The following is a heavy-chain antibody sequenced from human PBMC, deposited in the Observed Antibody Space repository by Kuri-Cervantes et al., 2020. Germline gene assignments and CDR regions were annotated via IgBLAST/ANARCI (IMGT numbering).Heavy chain of an antibody. D-gene: IGHD6-13*01. Sequence: SETLSLTCTVSGDSISSGSYYWSWIRQPAGKGLEWIGRIYTSGSTNYNPSLKSRVTISVDTSKKQFSLKLSSVTAADTAVYYCARLSLGPGAAAGPIYYYYGMDVWGQGTTVTVSS. CDR2: IYTSGST. V-gene: IGHV4-61*02. CDR1: GDSISSGSYY. J-gene: IGHJ6*02. CDR3: ARLSLGPGAAAGPIYYYYGMDV.